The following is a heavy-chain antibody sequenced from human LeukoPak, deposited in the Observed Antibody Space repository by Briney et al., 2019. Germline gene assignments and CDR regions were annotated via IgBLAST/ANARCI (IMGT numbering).Heavy chain of an antibody. D-gene: IGHD5-12*01. J-gene: IGHJ6*03. CDR1: GYTFTGYY. CDR3: ARVATTRGYYYYYMDV. Sequence: ASVKVSCKASGYTFTGYYMHWVRQAPGQGLEWMGRINPNSGGTNYAQKFQGRVTMTRDTSISTAYMDVRRLRADDTAVYYCARVATTRGYYYYYMDVWGKGTTVTVSS. CDR2: INPNSGGT. V-gene: IGHV1-2*06.